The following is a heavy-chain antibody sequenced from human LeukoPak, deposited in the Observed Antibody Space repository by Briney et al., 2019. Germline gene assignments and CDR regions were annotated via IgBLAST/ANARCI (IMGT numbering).Heavy chain of an antibody. V-gene: IGHV4-59*01. J-gene: IGHJ4*02. CDR1: GGSISSYY. D-gene: IGHD6-13*01. CDR2: IYYSGST. CDR3: AREQQLVRSIDY. Sequence: SETLSLTCTVSGGSISSYYWSWIRQPPGKGLEWIGYIYYSGSTNYNPSLKSRVTISVDTSKNQFSLKLSSVTAADTAVYYCAREQQLVRSIDYWGQGTLVTVS.